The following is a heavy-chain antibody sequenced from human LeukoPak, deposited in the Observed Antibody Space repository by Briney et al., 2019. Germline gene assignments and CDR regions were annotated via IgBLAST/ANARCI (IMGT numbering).Heavy chain of an antibody. Sequence: EASVKVSCKASGYTFTSYDINWVRQATGQGLEWMGWMNPNSGNTGHAQKFQGRVTMTRNTSISTAYMELSSLRSEDTAVYYCARDSGSFAVYWGQGTLVTVSS. J-gene: IGHJ4*02. V-gene: IGHV1-8*01. D-gene: IGHD3-10*01. CDR1: GYTFTSYD. CDR3: ARDSGSFAVY. CDR2: MNPNSGNT.